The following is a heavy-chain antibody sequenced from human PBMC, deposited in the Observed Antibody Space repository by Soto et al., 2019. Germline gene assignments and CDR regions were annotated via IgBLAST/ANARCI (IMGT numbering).Heavy chain of an antibody. D-gene: IGHD4-4*01. J-gene: IGHJ6*02. CDR2: INAGNGNT. CDR3: ARTTTDYYYYNGMDV. CDR1: GYTFTSYA. Sequence: QVQLVQSGAEVKKPGASVKVSCKASGYTFTSYAMHWVRQAPGQRLEWMGWINAGNGNTKYSQKFQGRVTITRDTSASTDYMELSSLRSEDKAVYYCARTTTDYYYYNGMDVWGQGTTVTVSS. V-gene: IGHV1-3*01.